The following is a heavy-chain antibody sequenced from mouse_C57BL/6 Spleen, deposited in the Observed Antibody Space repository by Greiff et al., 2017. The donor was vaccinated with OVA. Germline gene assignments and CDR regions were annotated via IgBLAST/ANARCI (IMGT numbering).Heavy chain of an antibody. CDR2: ISSGSSTI. V-gene: IGHV5-17*01. CDR3: ARGDSPIFDY. Sequence: EVKVVESGGGLVKPGGSLKLSCAASGFTFSDYGMHWVRQAPEKGLEWVAYISSGSSTIYYADTVKGRFTISRDNAKNTLFLQMTSLRSEDTAIYYCARGDSPIFDYWGQGTTLTVSS. J-gene: IGHJ2*01. D-gene: IGHD2-12*01. CDR1: GFTFSDYG.